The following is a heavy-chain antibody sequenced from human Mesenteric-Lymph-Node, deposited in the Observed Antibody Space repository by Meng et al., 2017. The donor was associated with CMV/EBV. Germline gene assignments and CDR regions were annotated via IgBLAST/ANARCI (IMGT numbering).Heavy chain of an antibody. CDR2: IRDDGGNK. CDR1: GFTFSSYG. CDR3: ASPRRVVPS. V-gene: IGHV3-30*02. Sequence: LSLTCAASGFTFSSYGMHWVRQAPGKGLEWVAFIRDDGGNKYYADSVKGRFTISRDNSKNTLYLQMNSLRPEDTAVYYCASPRRVVPSWGQGTLVTVSS. D-gene: IGHD3-3*01. J-gene: IGHJ5*02.